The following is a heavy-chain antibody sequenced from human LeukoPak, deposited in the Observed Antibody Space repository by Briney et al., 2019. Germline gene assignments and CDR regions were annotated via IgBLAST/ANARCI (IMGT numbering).Heavy chain of an antibody. D-gene: IGHD4-17*01. Sequence: SETLSLTCTVSGGSISSGGYYWSWIRQHPGKGLEWIGYIYYSGSTYYNPSLKSRVTISVDTSKNQFSLKLSSVTAADTAVYYCARTYGDSLSFDYWGQGTLVTVSS. CDR2: IYYSGST. V-gene: IGHV4-31*03. CDR1: GGSISSGGYY. CDR3: ARTYGDSLSFDY. J-gene: IGHJ4*02.